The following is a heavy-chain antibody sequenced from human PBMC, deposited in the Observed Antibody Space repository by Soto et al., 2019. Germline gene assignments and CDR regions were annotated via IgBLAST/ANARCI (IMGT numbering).Heavy chain of an antibody. V-gene: IGHV3-21*01. CDR2: ISSSSSYI. J-gene: IGHJ5*02. CDR3: ARSDCTSTSCYVVWFDP. D-gene: IGHD2-2*01. CDR1: GFTVSINY. Sequence: GGSLRLSCAASGFTVSINYMTWARQAPGKGLEWVSSISSSSSYISYADSVKGRFTISRDNAKNSVYLQMNSLRAEDTAVYYCARSDCTSTSCYVVWFDPWGQGTLVTGSS.